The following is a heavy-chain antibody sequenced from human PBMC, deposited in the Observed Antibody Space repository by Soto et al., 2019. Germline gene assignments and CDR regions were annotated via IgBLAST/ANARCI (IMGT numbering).Heavy chain of an antibody. J-gene: IGHJ6*02. CDR1: GGSVSSGSYY. CDR2: IYYSGST. CDR3: ARGPLVAAAGTVYYYYGMDV. D-gene: IGHD6-13*01. Sequence: PSETLSLTCTVSGGSVSSGSYYWSWIRQPPGKGLEWIGYIYYSGSTNYNPSLKSRVTISVDTSKNQFSLKLSSVTAADTAVYYCARGPLVAAAGTVYYYYGMDVWGQGTTVTVS. V-gene: IGHV4-61*01.